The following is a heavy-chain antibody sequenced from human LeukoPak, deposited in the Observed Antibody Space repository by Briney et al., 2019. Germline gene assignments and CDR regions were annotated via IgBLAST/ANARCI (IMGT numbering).Heavy chain of an antibody. D-gene: IGHD5-18*01. CDR3: ARTTEGGYTYDYFYYYYMDV. J-gene: IGHJ6*03. CDR1: GFTFSSYA. CDR2: ISGSGGST. V-gene: IGHV3-23*01. Sequence: GGSLRLSCAASGFTFSSYAMSWVRQAPGKGLEWVSAISGSGGSTYYADSVKGRFTISRDNSKNTLYLQMNSLRAEDTAVYYCARTTEGGYTYDYFYYYYMDVWGKGTTVTISS.